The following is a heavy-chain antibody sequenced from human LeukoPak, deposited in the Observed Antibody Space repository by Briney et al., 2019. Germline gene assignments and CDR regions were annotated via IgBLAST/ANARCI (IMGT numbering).Heavy chain of an antibody. D-gene: IGHD5-18*01. Sequence: GGSLRLSCAASGFRFGSNGMHWVRQTPDKGLEWVAAIAYDGSSKYYADSVKGRFTISRDNPNNMVFLHMNSLRADDTALYYCVKDPRGGYAYGYFDSWGQGALVIVSS. J-gene: IGHJ4*02. V-gene: IGHV3-33*05. CDR2: IAYDGSSK. CDR1: GFRFGSNG. CDR3: VKDPRGGYAYGYFDS.